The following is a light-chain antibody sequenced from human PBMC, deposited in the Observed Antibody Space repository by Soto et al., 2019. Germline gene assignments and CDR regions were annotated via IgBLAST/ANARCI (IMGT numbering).Light chain of an antibody. J-gene: IGKJ3*01. CDR3: QQLNSYPLT. CDR1: QGISSY. V-gene: IGKV1-9*01. Sequence: DIQLTQSPSFLSASVGDRVTITCRASQGISSYLAWYQQKPGKAPKLLIYAASTLQSGVPSRFSDSGSGTEFTLTISSLQPEDFATYYCQQLNSYPLTFGPGTKVDIK. CDR2: AAS.